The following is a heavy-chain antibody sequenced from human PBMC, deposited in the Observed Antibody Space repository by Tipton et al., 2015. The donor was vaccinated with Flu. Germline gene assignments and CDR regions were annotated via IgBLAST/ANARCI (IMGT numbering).Heavy chain of an antibody. V-gene: IGHV4-59*01. CDR2: IFYTGSA. D-gene: IGHD1-14*01. J-gene: IGHJ6*02. Sequence: SGFTFSSYGMHWVRQAPGKGLAWIGDIFYTGSANYNPSLKSRVTISLDTSKHQFSLKLESVTAADTAVYYCARVTTNGLDVWGLGTTVTVSS. CDR1: GFTFSSYG. CDR3: ARVTTNGLDV.